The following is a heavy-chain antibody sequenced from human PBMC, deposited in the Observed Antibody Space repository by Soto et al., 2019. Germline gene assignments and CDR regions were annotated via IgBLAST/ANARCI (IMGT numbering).Heavy chain of an antibody. CDR2: IIPILGIA. Sequence: QVQLVQSGAEVKKPGSSVKVSCKASGGTFSSYTISWVRQAPGQGLEWMGRIIPILGIANYAQKFQGRVTITADKSTSTAYMELSSLRSDDTAVYYCARRDGYNCVGDYWGQGTLVTVSS. D-gene: IGHD5-12*01. J-gene: IGHJ4*02. CDR3: ARRDGYNCVGDY. V-gene: IGHV1-69*02. CDR1: GGTFSSYT.